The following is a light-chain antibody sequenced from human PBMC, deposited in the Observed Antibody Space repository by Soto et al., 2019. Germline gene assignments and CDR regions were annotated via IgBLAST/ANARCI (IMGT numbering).Light chain of an antibody. CDR2: DVS. J-gene: IGLJ1*01. Sequence: QSALTQPASVSGSPGQSIALSCTGTSSDVGGYSYVSWYQQQPGKAPKLVISDVSNRPSGVSDRFSGSKSGNTASLTISGLQTEDEADYYCASYKTSSTYVFGTGTKVTV. CDR1: SSDVGGYSY. CDR3: ASYKTSSTYV. V-gene: IGLV2-14*01.